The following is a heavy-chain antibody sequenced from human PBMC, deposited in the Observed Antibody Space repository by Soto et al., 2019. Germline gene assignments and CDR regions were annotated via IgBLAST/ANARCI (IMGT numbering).Heavy chain of an antibody. Sequence: GASVKVSCKASGYTFTSYAMHWVRQAPGQRLEWMGWINAGNGNTKYSQKFQGRVTITRDTSASTAYMELSSLRSEDAAVYYCARGGDYSNYPDYGHYFDYWGQGTLVTVSS. J-gene: IGHJ4*02. CDR2: INAGNGNT. V-gene: IGHV1-3*01. CDR3: ARGGDYSNYPDYGHYFDY. D-gene: IGHD4-4*01. CDR1: GYTFTSYA.